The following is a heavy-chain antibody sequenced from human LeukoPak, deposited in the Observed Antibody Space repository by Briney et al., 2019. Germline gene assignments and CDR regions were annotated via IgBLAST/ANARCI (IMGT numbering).Heavy chain of an antibody. CDR2: IGVGGDK. J-gene: IGHJ4*02. CDR3: AKAFDYNGLRGEGGSFDC. CDR1: GFNFSKND. Sequence: GGSLRLSCVASGFNFSKNDMHWVRQTTERGLEWVSAIGVGGDKYYADPVKGRFTISRENGKNSVYLQMNSLRAGDTALYFCAKAFDYNGLRGEGGSFDCWGQGALVTVSS. D-gene: IGHD4-11*01. V-gene: IGHV3-13*01.